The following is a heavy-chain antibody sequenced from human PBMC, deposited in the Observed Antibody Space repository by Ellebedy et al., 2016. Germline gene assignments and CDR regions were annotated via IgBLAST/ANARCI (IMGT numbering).Heavy chain of an antibody. J-gene: IGHJ5*02. D-gene: IGHD5-12*01. CDR2: ISSAGTST. CDR1: GFTFDDYP. CDR3: ARGRIVARVFDP. Sequence: GESLKISCVASGFTFDDYPMAWIRQTPESGLEWVSYISSAGTSTYYADSVRGRLTISRDNTKKTLDLQMNDLRPEDTALYYCARGRIVARVFDPWGQGTRVTVSS. V-gene: IGHV3-11*01.